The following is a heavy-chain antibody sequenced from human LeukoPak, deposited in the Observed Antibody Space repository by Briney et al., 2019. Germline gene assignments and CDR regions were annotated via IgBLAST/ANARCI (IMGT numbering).Heavy chain of an antibody. CDR2: ISAYNGNT. CDR1: GYTFTSYG. J-gene: IGHJ5*02. D-gene: IGHD2-15*01. V-gene: IGHV1-18*01. Sequence: ASVKVSCKASGYTFTSYGISWVRQAPGQGLEWMGWISAYNGNTNYAQKLQGRVTMTTDTSTSTAYMELRSLRSDDTAVYYCARGGVCSGGSCSLSPFDPWGQGTLVTVSS. CDR3: ARGGVCSGGSCSLSPFDP.